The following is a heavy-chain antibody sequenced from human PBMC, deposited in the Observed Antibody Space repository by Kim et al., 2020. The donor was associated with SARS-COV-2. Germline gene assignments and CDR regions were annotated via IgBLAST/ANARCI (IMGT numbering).Heavy chain of an antibody. Sequence: SETLSLTCAVYGGSFSGYYWSWIRQPPGKGLEWIGEINHSGSTNYNPSLKSRVTISVDTSKNQFSLKLSSVTAADTAVYYCARLGPMVRGVIIRYYYYYMDVWGKGTTVTVSS. CDR1: GGSFSGYY. CDR3: ARLGPMVRGVIIRYYYYYMDV. CDR2: INHSGST. J-gene: IGHJ6*03. D-gene: IGHD3-10*01. V-gene: IGHV4-34*01.